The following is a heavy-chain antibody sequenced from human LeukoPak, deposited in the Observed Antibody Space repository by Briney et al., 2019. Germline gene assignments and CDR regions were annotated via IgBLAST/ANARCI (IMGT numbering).Heavy chain of an antibody. CDR1: GFTFSSYG. V-gene: IGHV3-33*01. D-gene: IGHD2-15*01. J-gene: IGHJ4*02. CDR2: IWYDGSNK. Sequence: PGGSLRLSCAASGFTFSSYGMHWVRQAPGKGLEWVAVIWYDGSNKYYADSVKGRFTISRDNSKNTPYLQMNSLRAEDTAVYYCAREGLYCSGGSCRIKAFDYWGQGTLVTVSS. CDR3: AREGLYCSGGSCRIKAFDY.